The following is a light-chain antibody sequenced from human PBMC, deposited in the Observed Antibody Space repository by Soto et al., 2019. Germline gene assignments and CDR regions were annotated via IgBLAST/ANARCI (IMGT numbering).Light chain of an antibody. J-gene: IGKJ5*01. CDR1: QSLLYNNTYNY. V-gene: IGKV2-28*01. CDR3: MQALQSLT. CDR2: FGS. Sequence: EIVMTQSPLTLPVTPGEPASISCRSSQSLLYNNTYNYLAWYVQKPGQSPQLLIYFGSNRAPGVPDRCSGSGSGTDFTLKINRVADEDVGTYYCMQALQSLTFGQGTRLEIQ.